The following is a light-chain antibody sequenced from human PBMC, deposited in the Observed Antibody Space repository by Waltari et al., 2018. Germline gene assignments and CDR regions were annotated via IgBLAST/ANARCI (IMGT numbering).Light chain of an antibody. CDR1: QSIVVW. CDR3: LQYNSYPWT. V-gene: IGKV1-5*03. Sequence: IQVTHSPSTLSASVGDGVTFTCRASQSIVVWLAWYQQKPGKAPRLLIYKASYLESGVPSRFSGSGSGTEFTLTISSLQADDFATYYCLQYNSYPWTFGQGTKVEIK. CDR2: KAS. J-gene: IGKJ1*01.